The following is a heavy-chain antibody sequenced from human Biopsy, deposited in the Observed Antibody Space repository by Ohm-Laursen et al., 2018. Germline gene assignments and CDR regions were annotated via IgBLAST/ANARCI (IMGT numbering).Heavy chain of an antibody. CDR2: MNPNSGNT. D-gene: IGHD3-10*01. Sequence: GASVKVSCKASGYTFTSYDINWVRQATGQGLEWMGWMNPNSGNTDYAQKFQGRVTMTRNTSISTAYMELNSLRPEDTAVYYCARGSFWFGGNYYYYGMDVWGQGTTVTVSS. CDR1: GYTFTSYD. J-gene: IGHJ6*02. V-gene: IGHV1-8*01. CDR3: ARGSFWFGGNYYYYGMDV.